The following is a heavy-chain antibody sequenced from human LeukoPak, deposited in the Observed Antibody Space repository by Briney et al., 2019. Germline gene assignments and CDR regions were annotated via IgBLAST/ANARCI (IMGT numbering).Heavy chain of an antibody. D-gene: IGHD6-13*01. Sequence: PGGSLRLSCAASGFTFSSYSMNWVRQAPGKGLEWVSSISSSSSYIYYADSVKGRFTISRDNAKNSLYLQMNSLRAEDTAVYYCARVGQQLQTYYYYMDVWGKGTTVTVSS. V-gene: IGHV3-21*01. J-gene: IGHJ6*03. CDR1: GFTFSSYS. CDR3: ARVGQQLQTYYYYMDV. CDR2: ISSSSSYI.